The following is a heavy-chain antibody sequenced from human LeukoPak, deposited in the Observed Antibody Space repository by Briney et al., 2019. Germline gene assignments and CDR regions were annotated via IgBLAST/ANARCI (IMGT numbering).Heavy chain of an antibody. CDR2: ISGDSGTI. CDR3: ARRLFWYFDL. J-gene: IGHJ2*01. Sequence: GGSLRLSCAASGFTFSSYSLNWVRQTPGKGLEWVSYISGDSGTIYYADSVKGRFTISRDNAKNSMYLQINSLRTGDTAVYYCARRLFWYFDLWGRGTLPTVSS. D-gene: IGHD4/OR15-4a*01. CDR1: GFTFSSYS. V-gene: IGHV3-48*01.